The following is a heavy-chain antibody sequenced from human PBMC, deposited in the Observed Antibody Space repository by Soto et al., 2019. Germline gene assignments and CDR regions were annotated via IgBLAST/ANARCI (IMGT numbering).Heavy chain of an antibody. CDR1: GYTFTSYG. CDR2: ISAYNGNT. Sequence: ASVKVSCKASGYTFTSYGISWVRQAPGQGLEWMGWISAYNGNTNYAQKLQGRVTMTTDTSTSTAYMELRSLRSDDTAVYYCARDPGSGTLTYYGMDVWGQGTTVTVSS. J-gene: IGHJ6*02. CDR3: ARDPGSGTLTYYGMDV. D-gene: IGHD3-10*01. V-gene: IGHV1-18*01.